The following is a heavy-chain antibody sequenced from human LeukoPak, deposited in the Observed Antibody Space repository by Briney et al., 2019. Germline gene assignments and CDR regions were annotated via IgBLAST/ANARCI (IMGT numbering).Heavy chain of an antibody. Sequence: ASVKVSCKASGYTFTCYYMHWVRQAPGQGLEWMGWINPDSGGTNYAQKFQGRVTMTRDTSISTAYMELSRLRSDDTAVYYCARDSYYYDSSAQRGWFDPWGQGTLVTVSS. CDR3: ARDSYYYDSSAQRGWFDP. J-gene: IGHJ5*02. CDR2: INPDSGGT. V-gene: IGHV1-2*02. D-gene: IGHD3-22*01. CDR1: GYTFTCYY.